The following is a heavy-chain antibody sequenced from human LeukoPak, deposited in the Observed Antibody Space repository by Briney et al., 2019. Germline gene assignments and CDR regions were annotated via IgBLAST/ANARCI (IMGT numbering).Heavy chain of an antibody. D-gene: IGHD2-21*02. CDR2: ISGGSRSI. CDR3: ARDYFYCGGDCFVDY. J-gene: IGHJ4*02. Sequence: GGSLRLSCAASGFTFSDYTMNWVRQAPGKGLEWVSSISGGSRSIHYVDSVKGRFTISRDNAKNSLYLQMNGLRAEDTAVYYCARDYFYCGGDCFVDYWGQGTLVTVSS. CDR1: GFTFSDYT. V-gene: IGHV3-21*01.